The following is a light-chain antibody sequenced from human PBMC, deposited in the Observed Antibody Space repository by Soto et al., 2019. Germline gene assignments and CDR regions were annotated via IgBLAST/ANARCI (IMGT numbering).Light chain of an antibody. Sequence: EIVLTQSPATLSLSPGERATLSCRASQSVSSYLAWYQQKPGQAPRLLIYDASTRATGMPARFSGSGSGTDFTLTISSLEPEDFAVYYCQQRSLAFTFGGGTKVEIK. V-gene: IGKV3-11*01. J-gene: IGKJ4*01. CDR1: QSVSSY. CDR2: DAS. CDR3: QQRSLAFT.